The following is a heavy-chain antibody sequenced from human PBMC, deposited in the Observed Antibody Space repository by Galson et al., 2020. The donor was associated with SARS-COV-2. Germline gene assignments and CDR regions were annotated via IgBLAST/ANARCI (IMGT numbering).Heavy chain of an antibody. CDR2: IFPKSGGT. CDR1: GYIFTDYY. V-gene: IGHV1-2*02. Sequence: ASVKVSCKASGYIFTDYYMQWVRLTPGQGLEWMGWIFPKSGGTNYAQKFEGRVTLTRDTSINTAYMELSRLTSDDTAVYYCAKSVEMATISIVGWFDPWGQGTLVTVSS. D-gene: IGHD3-16*02. CDR3: AKSVEMATISIVGWFDP. J-gene: IGHJ5*02.